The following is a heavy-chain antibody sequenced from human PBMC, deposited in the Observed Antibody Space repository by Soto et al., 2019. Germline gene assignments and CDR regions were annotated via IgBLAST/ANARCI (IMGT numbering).Heavy chain of an antibody. CDR1: GFSLSTSSVR. CDR2: VYWDDDK. D-gene: IGHD6-6*01. Sequence: QITLKESGPTLVKPTQTLTLTCTFSGFSLSTSSVRVGWIRQPPGKALEWLALVYWDDDKHYSPSLKNRLTITKDTSKNQVVLTMTNMDPLDTATYYCAHSALEAARARLSSFAYWGRGTLVTVSS. CDR3: AHSALEAARARLSSFAY. V-gene: IGHV2-5*02. J-gene: IGHJ4*02.